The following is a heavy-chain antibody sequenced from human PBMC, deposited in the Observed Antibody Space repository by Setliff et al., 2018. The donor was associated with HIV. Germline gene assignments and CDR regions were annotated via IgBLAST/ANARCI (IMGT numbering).Heavy chain of an antibody. V-gene: IGHV4-39*01. D-gene: IGHD5-18*01. CDR3: ARRPQLWLLYAFDI. J-gene: IGHJ3*02. CDR2: TYYSGST. Sequence: KSSETLSLTCPVSGGSISSSSSYWGWIRQPPGKGLEWIGSTYYSGSTYYNPSLKSRVTISVDTSKNQFSLKLSSVTAADTAVYYCARRPQLWLLYAFDIWGQGTMVTRLL. CDR1: GGSISSSSSY.